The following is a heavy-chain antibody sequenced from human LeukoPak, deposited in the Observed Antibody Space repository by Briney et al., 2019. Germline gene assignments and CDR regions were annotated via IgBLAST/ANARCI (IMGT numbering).Heavy chain of an antibody. J-gene: IGHJ3*02. CDR1: GYTFTGYY. Sequence: ASVKVSCKASGYTFTGYYMHWVRQAPRQGLEWMGWINPNSGGTNYAQKFQGRVTMTRDTSISTAYMELSRLRSDDTAVYYCAREVTVITTPGGAFDIWGQGTMVTVSS. CDR3: AREVTVITTPGGAFDI. CDR2: INPNSGGT. D-gene: IGHD3-22*01. V-gene: IGHV1-2*02.